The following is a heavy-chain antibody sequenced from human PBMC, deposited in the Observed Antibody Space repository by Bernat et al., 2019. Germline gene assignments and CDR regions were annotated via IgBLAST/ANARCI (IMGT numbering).Heavy chain of an antibody. J-gene: IGHJ4*02. D-gene: IGHD4-23*01. CDR2: ISYDGSNK. CDR1: GFTFSDYY. V-gene: IGHV3-30-3*01. Sequence: QVQLVESGGGLVKPGGSLRLSCAASGFTFSDYYMSWIRQAPGKGLEWVAVISYDGSNKYYADSVKGRFTISRDNSKNTLYLQMNSLRAEDTAVYYCARDLTGYGGNYYFDYWGQGTLVTVSS. CDR3: ARDLTGYGGNYYFDY.